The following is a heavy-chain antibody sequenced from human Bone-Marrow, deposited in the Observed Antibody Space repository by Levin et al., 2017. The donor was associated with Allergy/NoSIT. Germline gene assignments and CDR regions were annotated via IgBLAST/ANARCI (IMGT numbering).Heavy chain of an antibody. D-gene: IGHD3-9*01. Sequence: ASETLSLTCTVSGASTSGYYWSWIRQPPGKGLEWIAYVFYSGSTNYNNYNPSLKSRVAISIDRSMNQFSLTMSSVTAADTAVYYCAKILTGHGPYFDYWGQGLLVTVSS. CDR1: GASTSGYY. J-gene: IGHJ4*02. V-gene: IGHV4-59*01. CDR3: AKILTGHGPYFDY. CDR2: VFYSGSTNYN.